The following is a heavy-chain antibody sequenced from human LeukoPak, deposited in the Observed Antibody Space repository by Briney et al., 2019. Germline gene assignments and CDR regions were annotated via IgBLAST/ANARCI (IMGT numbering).Heavy chain of an antibody. CDR3: ARGYILRDSPRPELYFDY. J-gene: IGHJ4*02. Sequence: SGWSLRLSCAASGFTFSSYDMHWVRHATGKGLEWVSAIGTAGDTYYPGSVKGRFTISRENAKNSLYLQMNSLRAGDTAVYYCARGYILRDSPRPELYFDYWGQGTLVTVSS. CDR2: IGTAGDT. CDR1: GFTFSSYD. V-gene: IGHV3-13*01. D-gene: IGHD3-16*02.